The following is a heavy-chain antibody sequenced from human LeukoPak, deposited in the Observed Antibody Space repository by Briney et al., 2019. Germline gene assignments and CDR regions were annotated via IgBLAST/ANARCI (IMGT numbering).Heavy chain of an antibody. CDR1: GFTFDDYG. V-gene: IGHV3-20*04. Sequence: PGGSLRLSCAASGFTFDDYGMSWVRQAPGKGLEWVSGVNWNGGSTGYADSVKGRFTISRDNAKNSLYLQMNSLRAEDTALYYCARDETMVRVPIRSVYGMDVWGQGTTVTVSS. CDR2: VNWNGGST. J-gene: IGHJ6*02. D-gene: IGHD3-10*01. CDR3: ARDETMVRVPIRSVYGMDV.